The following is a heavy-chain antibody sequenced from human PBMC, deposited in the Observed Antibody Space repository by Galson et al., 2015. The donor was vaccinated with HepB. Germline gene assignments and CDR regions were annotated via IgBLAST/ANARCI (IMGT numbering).Heavy chain of an antibody. CDR1: GFTFSSYA. J-gene: IGHJ5*02. Sequence: LRLSCAASGFTFSSYAMSWVRQAPGKGLEWVSAISGSGGSTYYADSVKGRFTISRDNSKNTLYLQMNSLRAEDTAVYYCAKDLRVFLRVRGATPGPWGQGTLVTVSS. V-gene: IGHV3-23*01. CDR3: AKDLRVFLRVRGATPGP. CDR2: ISGSGGST. D-gene: IGHD3-10*01.